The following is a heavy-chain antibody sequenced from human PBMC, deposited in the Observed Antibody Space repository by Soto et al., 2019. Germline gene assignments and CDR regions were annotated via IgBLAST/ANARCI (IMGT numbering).Heavy chain of an antibody. D-gene: IGHD3-22*01. CDR3: ATPTPHREAMITNIHFDF. J-gene: IGHJ4*02. CDR1: GHALPEFS. Sequence: ASVKVSCKISGHALPEFSLHCVPQSPGKGLQMVGGFDPEGGEGIYAQKWHGRVTVTEATVTDTAYMELSGMKSDDTAVYYCATPTPHREAMITNIHFDFWGQGTPVTV. CDR2: FDPEGGEG. V-gene: IGHV1-24*01.